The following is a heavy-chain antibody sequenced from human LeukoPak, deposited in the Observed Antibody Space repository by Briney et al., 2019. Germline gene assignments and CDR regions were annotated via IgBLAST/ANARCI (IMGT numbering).Heavy chain of an antibody. V-gene: IGHV5-51*01. CDR1: GYSFISYC. CDR2: IYPGDSDT. Sequence: GESLKISSKGSGYSFISYCIGWVRQMPGKGLEWMGIIYPGDSDTRYSPSFQGQVTISADKSISTAYLQWSSLKASDTAMYYCARLDGDYENYNGMDVWGHGTTVTVSS. J-gene: IGHJ6*02. D-gene: IGHD4-17*01. CDR3: ARLDGDYENYNGMDV.